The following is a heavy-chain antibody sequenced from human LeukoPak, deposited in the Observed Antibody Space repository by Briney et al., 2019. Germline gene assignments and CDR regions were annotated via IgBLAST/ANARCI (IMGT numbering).Heavy chain of an antibody. CDR3: ARDALSAYCGGDCYSV. CDR1: GYTFTGYY. D-gene: IGHD2-21*02. CDR2: INPNSGGT. J-gene: IGHJ1*01. V-gene: IGHV1-2*02. Sequence: ASVKVSCKASGYTFTGYYMHWVRQAPGQGLEWMGWINPNSGGTNYAQKFQGRVTMTRDTSISTAYMELSRLRSDDTAVYYCARDALSAYCGGDCYSVWGQGTLVTVSS.